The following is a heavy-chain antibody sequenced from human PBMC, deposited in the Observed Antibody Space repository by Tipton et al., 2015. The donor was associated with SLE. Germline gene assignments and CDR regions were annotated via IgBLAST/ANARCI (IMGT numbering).Heavy chain of an antibody. Sequence: LRLSCAVYGGSFSGYYWSWIRQPPGKGLEWLGEINHSGSTNYNPSLKSRVTISVDTSKNQFSRKLSSVTAADTAVYYCARVVLGLRQIGYWYFDLWGRGTLVTVSS. D-gene: IGHD1-7*01. V-gene: IGHV4-34*01. CDR1: GGSFSGYY. J-gene: IGHJ2*01. CDR3: ARVVLGLRQIGYWYFDL. CDR2: INHSGST.